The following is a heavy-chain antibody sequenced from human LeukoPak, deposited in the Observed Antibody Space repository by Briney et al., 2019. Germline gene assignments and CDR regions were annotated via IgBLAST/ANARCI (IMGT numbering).Heavy chain of an antibody. J-gene: IGHJ6*02. D-gene: IGHD2-2*01. V-gene: IGHV4-59*13. Sequence: SETLSLTCTVSGGSISSYYWSWIRQPPGKGLEWIGYIYYSGSTNYNPSLNSRVTISVDTSKNQFSLKLTSVTAADTAVYYCARGPIQRRAGNYYYYGMDVWGQGTTVTVSS. CDR2: IYYSGST. CDR1: GGSISSYY. CDR3: ARGPIQRRAGNYYYYGMDV.